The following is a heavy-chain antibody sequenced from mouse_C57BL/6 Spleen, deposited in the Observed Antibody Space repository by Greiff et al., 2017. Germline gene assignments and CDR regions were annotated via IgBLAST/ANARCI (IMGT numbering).Heavy chain of an antibody. CDR3: ARQELGRYYFDY. CDR1: GFTFSDYY. D-gene: IGHD4-1*01. CDR2: ISNGGGST. J-gene: IGHJ2*01. Sequence: EVKVVESGGGLVQPGGSLKLSCAASGFTFSDYYMYWVRQTPEKRLEWVAYISNGGGSTYYPDTVKGRFTISRDNAKNTLYLKMSRLKSEDTAMYYCARQELGRYYFDYWGQGTTLTVSS. V-gene: IGHV5-12*01.